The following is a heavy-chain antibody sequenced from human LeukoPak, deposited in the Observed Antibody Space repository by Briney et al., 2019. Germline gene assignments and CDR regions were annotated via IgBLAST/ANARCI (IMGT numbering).Heavy chain of an antibody. D-gene: IGHD2-8*02. J-gene: IGHJ5*02. V-gene: IGHV4-39*01. Sequence: PSETLSLTCTVSGGSIISSSYNWGWIRQPPGKGLEWIGTIYYSGTTYYNPSLQSRVTISVDTSKNEFSLKVNSVTAADTAVYYCARLPTGFPNWVDPWGQGTRVTVSS. CDR2: IYYSGTT. CDR1: GGSIISSSYN. CDR3: ARLPTGFPNWVDP.